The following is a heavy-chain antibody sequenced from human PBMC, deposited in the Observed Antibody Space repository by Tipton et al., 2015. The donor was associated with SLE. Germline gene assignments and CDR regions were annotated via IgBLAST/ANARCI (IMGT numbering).Heavy chain of an antibody. J-gene: IGHJ4*02. D-gene: IGHD1-1*01. V-gene: IGHV4-59*11. Sequence: TLSLTCTVSGGSIFSHYWSWIRQTPERGLEWIGYVFYTGETYYAPSLKNRVTISADTSRSQVSLNLRSVTAADTAVYYCARSMLEPTRRYFDYWGQGILVTVSS. CDR3: ARSMLEPTRRYFDY. CDR2: VFYTGET. CDR1: GGSIFSHY.